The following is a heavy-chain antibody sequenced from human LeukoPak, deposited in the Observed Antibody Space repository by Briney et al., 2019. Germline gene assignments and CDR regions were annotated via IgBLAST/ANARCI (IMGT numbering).Heavy chain of an antibody. Sequence: SETLSLTCTVSGGSISSYYWSWIRQPPGKGLEWIGYIYYSGSTNYNPSLKSRVTISEDTSKNQFSLKLSSVTAADTAVYYCARLPYDILTGYLDAFDIWGQGTMVTVSS. CDR2: IYYSGST. J-gene: IGHJ3*02. V-gene: IGHV4-59*08. CDR1: GGSISSYY. D-gene: IGHD3-9*01. CDR3: ARLPYDILTGYLDAFDI.